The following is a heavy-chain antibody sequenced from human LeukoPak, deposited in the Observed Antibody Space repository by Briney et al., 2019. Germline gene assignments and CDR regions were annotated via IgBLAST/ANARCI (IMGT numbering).Heavy chain of an antibody. V-gene: IGHV4-34*01. J-gene: IGHJ4*02. Sequence: PSETLSLTCAVYGGSFSGYYWSWIRQPPGKGLEWIGEINHSGSTNYNPSLKSRVTISVDTSKNQFSLKLSSVTAADTAVYYCARGFYYGSGSYYSLDYWGQGTLVTVSS. CDR2: INHSGST. D-gene: IGHD3-10*01. CDR1: GGSFSGYY. CDR3: ARGFYYGSGSYYSLDY.